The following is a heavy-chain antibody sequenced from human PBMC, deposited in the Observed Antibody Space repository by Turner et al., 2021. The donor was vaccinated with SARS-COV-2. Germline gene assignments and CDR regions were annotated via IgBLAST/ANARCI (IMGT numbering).Heavy chain of an antibody. Sequence: EVQLLESGGGLVQPGGSLRLSCAASGFTFSRYAMSWVRKDPGKGVEWVSAISGSGGSTYYADSVKGRFTISRDNSKNTLYLQMNSLRAEDTAVYYCAKDVGTIFGVVIDDYWGQGTLVTVSS. CDR3: AKDVGTIFGVVIDDY. D-gene: IGHD3-3*01. J-gene: IGHJ4*02. V-gene: IGHV3-23*01. CDR2: ISGSGGST. CDR1: GFTFSRYA.